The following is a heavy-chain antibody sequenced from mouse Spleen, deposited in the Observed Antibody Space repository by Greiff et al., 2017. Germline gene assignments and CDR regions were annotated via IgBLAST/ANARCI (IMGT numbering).Heavy chain of an antibody. CDR1: GFTFSSYG. V-gene: IGHV5-9-2*01. Sequence: EVKVVESGGGLVKPGGSLKLSCAASGFTFSSYGMSWVRQTPEKRLEWVATISGGGSYTYYPDSVKGRFTISRDNAKNNLYLQMSSLRSEDTALYYCARHRGVYYGSSYPYYYAMDYWGQGTSVTVSS. CDR3: ARHRGVYYGSSYPYYYAMDY. D-gene: IGHD1-1*01. CDR2: ISGGGSYT. J-gene: IGHJ4*01.